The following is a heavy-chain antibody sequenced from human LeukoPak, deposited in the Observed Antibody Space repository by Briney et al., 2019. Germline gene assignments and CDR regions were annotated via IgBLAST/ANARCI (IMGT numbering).Heavy chain of an antibody. V-gene: IGHV4-59*01. CDR3: ARASRFGGHGIGY. J-gene: IGHJ4*02. D-gene: IGHD3-10*02. CDR1: GGSISSYY. CDR2: IYYSGST. Sequence: PSETLSLTCTVSGGSISSYYWSWIRQPPGKGLEWIGYIYYSGSTNYNPSLKSRVTISVDTSKNQFSLKLSSVTAADTAVYYCARASRFGGHGIGYWGQGTLVTVSS.